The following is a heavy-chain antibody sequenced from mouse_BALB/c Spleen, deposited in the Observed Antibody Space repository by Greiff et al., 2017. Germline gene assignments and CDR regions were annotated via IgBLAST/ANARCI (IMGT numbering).Heavy chain of an antibody. J-gene: IGHJ2*01. CDR1: GFSLTSYG. Sequence: VQLVESGPGLVAPSQSLSITCTVSGFSLTSYGVHWVRQPPGKGLEWLGVIWAGGSTNYNSALMSRLSISKDNSKSQVFLKMNSLQTDDTAMYYCARDLDYYGSSLDYWGQGTTLTVSS. CDR3: ARDLDYYGSSLDY. D-gene: IGHD1-1*01. V-gene: IGHV2-9*02. CDR2: IWAGGST.